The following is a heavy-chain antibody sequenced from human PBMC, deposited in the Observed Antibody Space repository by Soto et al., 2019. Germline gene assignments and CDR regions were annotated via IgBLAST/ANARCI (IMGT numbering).Heavy chain of an antibody. CDR3: TTDCSGGSCYFYYYYGMDV. V-gene: IGHV3-15*07. D-gene: IGHD2-15*01. CDR1: GFTFSNAW. J-gene: IGHJ6*02. CDR2: IKSKTDGGTT. Sequence: GGSLRLSCAASGFTFSNAWMNWVRQAPGKGLEWVGRIKSKTDGGTTDYAAPVKGRFTISREDSKNTLYLQMNSLKTEDTAVYYCTTDCSGGSCYFYYYYGMDVWGQGTTVTVSS.